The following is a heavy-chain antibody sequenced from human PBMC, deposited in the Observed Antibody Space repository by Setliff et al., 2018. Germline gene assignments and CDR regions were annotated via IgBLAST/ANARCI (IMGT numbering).Heavy chain of an antibody. J-gene: IGHJ4*02. CDR3: VRDSPYCVNGVCRGY. Sequence: SETLSLTCTVSGASISSSSDYWGWIRQPPGKGLEWIGYIYYSGSTNYNPSLKSRVTISVDTSRNQFSLELSSVTAADTAVYYCVRDSPYCVNGVCRGYWGQGTQVTVSS. CDR2: IYYSGST. V-gene: IGHV4-61*05. CDR1: GASISSSSDY. D-gene: IGHD2-21*01.